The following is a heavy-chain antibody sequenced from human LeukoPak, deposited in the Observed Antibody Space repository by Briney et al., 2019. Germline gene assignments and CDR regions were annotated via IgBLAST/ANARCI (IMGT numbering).Heavy chain of an antibody. Sequence: ASVKVSCKASGYTFTTYSMHWVRQAPGQGLEWMRIINPSGGHTAYAQKFLGRATVTSDTSTSTVYMELSSLRSADTAVYYCARDVREGSGYSADYWGQGTLVTVSS. CDR1: GYTFTTYS. V-gene: IGHV1-46*01. J-gene: IGHJ4*02. CDR3: ARDVREGSGYSADY. D-gene: IGHD3-22*01. CDR2: INPSGGHT.